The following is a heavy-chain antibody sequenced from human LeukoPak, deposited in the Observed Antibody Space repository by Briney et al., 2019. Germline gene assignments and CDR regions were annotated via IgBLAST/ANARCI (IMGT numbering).Heavy chain of an antibody. CDR2: ITAIFRTA. V-gene: IGHV1-69*13. Sequence: ASVKVSCKTSGGTFNSHAISWVRQAPGQGLEWMGGITAIFRTANYAQKFQGRVTITADEFMSTVYMELSSLRSEDTAVYYCARHSGYHSTMYLDYWGQGTLVTVSS. J-gene: IGHJ4*02. CDR3: ARHSGYHSTMYLDY. CDR1: GGTFNSHA. D-gene: IGHD3-22*01.